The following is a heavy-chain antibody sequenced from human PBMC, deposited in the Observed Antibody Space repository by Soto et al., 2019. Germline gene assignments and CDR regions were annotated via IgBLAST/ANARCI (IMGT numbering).Heavy chain of an antibody. CDR3: ARDRRDPRILGNYGVDV. CDR1: GGSISSGGYS. D-gene: IGHD2-15*01. V-gene: IGHV4-31*03. J-gene: IGHJ6*01. Sequence: QVQLQESGPGLVKPSQTLSLTCTVSGGSISSGGYSWSWIRQHPGKGLEWIGYIYYSGSTSYNPSLKSRVTISVDTSKNQFSLKLSSVIAADTAVYYCARDRRDPRILGNYGVDVWGQGTTVTVSS. CDR2: IYYSGST.